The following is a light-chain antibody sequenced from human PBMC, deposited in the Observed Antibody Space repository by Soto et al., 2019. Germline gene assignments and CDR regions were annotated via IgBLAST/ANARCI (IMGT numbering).Light chain of an antibody. Sequence: EIVLTQAPGTLSLSPGESATLSCRASQSVSSSQVAWYQQKPGQAPRLIIYGASSRATGIPDRFRGVGSEKDFTLTINRLEPEDFAVYYCQQYDTAPHTFGQGTKLEIK. V-gene: IGKV3-20*01. CDR2: GAS. CDR1: QSVSSSQ. CDR3: QQYDTAPHT. J-gene: IGKJ2*01.